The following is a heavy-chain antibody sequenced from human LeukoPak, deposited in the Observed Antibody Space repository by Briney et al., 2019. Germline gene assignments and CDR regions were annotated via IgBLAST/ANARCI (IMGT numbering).Heavy chain of an antibody. CDR2: IYYSGST. J-gene: IGHJ4*02. D-gene: IGHD6-13*01. CDR1: GGSISSYY. Sequence: SETLSLTCTVSGGSISSYYWSWIRQPPGKGLEWIGYIYYSGSTNYNPSLKSRVTISVDTSKNQFSLKLSSVTAADTAVYYCAGAAAGTTRDYWGQGTLVTVSS. V-gene: IGHV4-59*01. CDR3: AGAAAGTTRDY.